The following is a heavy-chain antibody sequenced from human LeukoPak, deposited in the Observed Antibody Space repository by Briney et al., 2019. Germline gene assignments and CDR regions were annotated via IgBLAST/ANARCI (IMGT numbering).Heavy chain of an antibody. CDR2: IKDDGSES. J-gene: IGHJ4*02. CDR1: GFTFSIYW. CDR3: ARDES. Sequence: GGSLTLSCEGCGFTFSIYWMSWVRQAPGKGVEWVANIKDDGSESYYVDTVNGRFTISKDNAKNSLYLQMNSLRAEDTAVYYCARDESWGQGTLVTVSS. V-gene: IGHV3-7*01.